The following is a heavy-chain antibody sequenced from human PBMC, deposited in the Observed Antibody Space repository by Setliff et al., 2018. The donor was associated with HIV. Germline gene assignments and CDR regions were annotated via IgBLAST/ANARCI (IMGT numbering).Heavy chain of an antibody. CDR3: ARRSGWSLDY. V-gene: IGHV4-34*12. D-gene: IGHD6-19*01. CDR2: IIPSGST. CDR1: GGSFSGYY. Sequence: SETLSLTCAVYGGSFSGYYWSWIRQPPGKGLKWIGEIIPSGSTNYNPSLKSRVTISVDTSKNQFSLKLSSVTAADTAVYYCARRSGWSLDYWGQGTLVTRLL. J-gene: IGHJ4*02.